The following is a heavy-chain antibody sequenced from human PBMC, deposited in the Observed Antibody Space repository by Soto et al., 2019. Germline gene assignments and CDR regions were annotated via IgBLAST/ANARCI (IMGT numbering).Heavy chain of an antibody. CDR1: GGTISSYY. Sequence: SETLSLTCTVSGGTISSYYWSWIRQPPGKGLVWIGNRYYSGITNYNPPLKCRVTISVDTSKNQFSLKLSSVTAADTAVYYCATSLVAAAGPPTHYYYYYGMDVWGQGTTVT. CDR3: ATSLVAAAGPPTHYYYYYGMDV. J-gene: IGHJ6*02. D-gene: IGHD6-13*01. V-gene: IGHV4-59*08. CDR2: RYYSGIT.